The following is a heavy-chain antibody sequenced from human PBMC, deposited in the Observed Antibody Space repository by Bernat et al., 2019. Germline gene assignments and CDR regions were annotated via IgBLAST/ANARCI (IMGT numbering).Heavy chain of an antibody. V-gene: IGHV3-21*05. J-gene: IGHJ6*03. D-gene: IGHD1-26*01. CDR3: ASNQRATPEWGYYYYYYMDV. Sequence: EVQLVESGGGLVKPGGSLRLSCAASGFTFSSYSMNWVRQAPGKGLEWVSYISSSSSYIYYADSVKGRFTISRDNAKNSLYLQMNSLRAEDTAVYYCASNQRATPEWGYYYYYYMDVWGKGTTVTVSS. CDR2: ISSSSSYI. CDR1: GFTFSSYS.